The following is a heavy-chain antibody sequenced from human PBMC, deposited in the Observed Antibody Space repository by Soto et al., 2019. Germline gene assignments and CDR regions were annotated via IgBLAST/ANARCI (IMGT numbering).Heavy chain of an antibody. J-gene: IGHJ3*02. CDR1: GFTFSSYA. D-gene: IGHD1-26*01. CDR3: ARVSVATNAFDI. CDR2: ISYDGSNK. V-gene: IGHV3-30-3*01. Sequence: PGGSLRLSCAASGFTFSSYAMHWVRQAPGKGLEWVAVISYDGSNKYYADSVKGRFTISRDNSKNTLYLQMNSLRAEDTAVYYCARVSVATNAFDIWGQGTMVTVSS.